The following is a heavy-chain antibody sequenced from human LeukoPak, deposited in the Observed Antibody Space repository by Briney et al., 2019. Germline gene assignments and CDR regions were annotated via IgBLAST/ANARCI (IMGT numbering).Heavy chain of an antibody. CDR3: ARFLYSSTFWFDP. CDR1: GFTFSSYS. V-gene: IGHV3-21*01. CDR2: ISSSSSYI. Sequence: TGGSLRLSCAASGFTFSSYSMNWVRQAPGKGLEWVSSISSSSSYIYYADSVKGRFTISRDNAKNSLYLQMNSLRAEDTAVYYCARFLYSSTFWFDPWGQGTLVTVS. D-gene: IGHD6-19*01. J-gene: IGHJ5*02.